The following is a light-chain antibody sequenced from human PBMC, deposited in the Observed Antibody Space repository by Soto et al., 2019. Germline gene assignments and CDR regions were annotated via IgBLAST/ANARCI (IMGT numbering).Light chain of an antibody. V-gene: IGLV1-51*01. CDR1: SSNIGNNY. CDR2: DNN. CDR3: GTWDTSLSAGV. Sequence: QSVLTQPPSVSAAPGQKVTISCSGSSSNIGNNYVSWYRQLPGRAPKLLIYDNNKRPSGIPDRFSGSKSGTSATLGITGLQTGDEADYYCGTWDTSLSAGVFGGGTK. J-gene: IGLJ3*02.